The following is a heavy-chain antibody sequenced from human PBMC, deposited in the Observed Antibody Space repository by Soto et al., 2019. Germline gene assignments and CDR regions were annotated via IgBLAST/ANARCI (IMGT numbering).Heavy chain of an antibody. CDR1: GFTFSSYA. CDR3: AAPGAYTYYDFWSGYPYYYGMDV. CDR2: ISGSGGST. J-gene: IGHJ6*02. V-gene: IGHV3-23*01. D-gene: IGHD3-3*01. Sequence: VGSLRLSCAASGFTFSSYAMSWVRQARGKGLEWVSAISGSGGSTYYADSVKGRFTISRDNSKNTLYLQMNSLRAEDTAVYYCAAPGAYTYYDFWSGYPYYYGMDVWGQGTTVTVSS.